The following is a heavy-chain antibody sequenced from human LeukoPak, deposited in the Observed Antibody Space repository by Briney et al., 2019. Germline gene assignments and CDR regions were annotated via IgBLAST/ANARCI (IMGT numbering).Heavy chain of an antibody. J-gene: IGHJ4*02. Sequence: GGSLRLSCAASGFTFSNYGMHWVRQAPGKGLEWVAVISYDGSNKYYADSVKGRFTISRDNSKNMLYLQMNSLRAEDTAVYYCAKEYSSGWSLDYWGQGTLVTVSS. V-gene: IGHV3-30*18. CDR2: ISYDGSNK. CDR3: AKEYSSGWSLDY. D-gene: IGHD6-19*01. CDR1: GFTFSNYG.